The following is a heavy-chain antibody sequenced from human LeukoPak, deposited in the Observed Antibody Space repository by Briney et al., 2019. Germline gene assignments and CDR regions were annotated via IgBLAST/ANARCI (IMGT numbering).Heavy chain of an antibody. CDR1: GYTFTRYY. J-gene: IGHJ4*02. Sequence: SCKASGYTFTRYYMHWVRQAPGKGLSWVAFIRYDGNNKYYADSVKGRFTISRDNSKNMLYLEMNSLSTEDTAVYYCAKVRYCSGVNCYPDDNWGQGTLVTVSS. V-gene: IGHV3-30*02. CDR2: IRYDGNNK. CDR3: AKVRYCSGVNCYPDDN. D-gene: IGHD2-15*01.